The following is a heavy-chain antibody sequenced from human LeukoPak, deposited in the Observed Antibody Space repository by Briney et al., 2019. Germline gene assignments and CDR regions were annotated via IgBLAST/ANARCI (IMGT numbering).Heavy chain of an antibody. CDR3: ARLDYRAPDY. CDR1: GGSISRTSYY. CDR2: IYYSGST. V-gene: IGHV4-39*02. J-gene: IGHJ4*02. Sequence: SETLSLTCTVSGGSISRTSYYWGWIRQPPGKGLEWIGSIYYSGSTYYNPSLKSRVTISVDTSKNHFSLKLSSVTAADTAMYYCARLDYRAPDYWGQGTLVTVSS. D-gene: IGHD4-11*01.